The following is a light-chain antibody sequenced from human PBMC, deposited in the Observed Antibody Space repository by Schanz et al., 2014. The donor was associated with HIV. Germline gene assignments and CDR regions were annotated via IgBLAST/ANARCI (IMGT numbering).Light chain of an antibody. CDR1: SSDVGAYNS. V-gene: IGLV2-14*03. CDR3: SSYANTDTVL. J-gene: IGLJ2*01. CDR2: DVS. Sequence: QSALTQPASVSGSLGQSVTISCTGTSSDVGAYNSVSWYQQHPGKAPKLMIYDVSNRPSGVSSRFSGSKSGNTASLTVSGLQSEDEADYYCSSYANTDTVLFGGGTKLTVL.